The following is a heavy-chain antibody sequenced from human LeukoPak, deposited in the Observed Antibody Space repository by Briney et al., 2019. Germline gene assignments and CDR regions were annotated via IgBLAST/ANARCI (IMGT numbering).Heavy chain of an antibody. J-gene: IGHJ5*02. V-gene: IGHV1-69*05. CDR3: ARDVHGDYGSGWFDP. CDR2: IMPLFGTA. Sequence: SVKVSRKTSGGTFNSSAISWVRQAPGQGLEWLGGIMPLFGTAGYAQKFQGRVTITKDESTRTVYLELTSLTSDDTAVYYCARDVHGDYGSGWFDPWGQGTLVSVSS. CDR1: GGTFNSSA. D-gene: IGHD4-17*01.